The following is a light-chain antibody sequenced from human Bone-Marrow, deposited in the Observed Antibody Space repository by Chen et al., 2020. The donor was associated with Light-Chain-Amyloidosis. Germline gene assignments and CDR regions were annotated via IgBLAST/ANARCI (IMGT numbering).Light chain of an antibody. CDR1: SGSIATNY. CDR2: EDD. J-gene: IGLJ3*02. CDR3: QSYQGSSQGV. V-gene: IGLV6-57*01. Sequence: NFMLTQPHSVLESPGKTVIISCTRSSGSIATNYVQWYQQRPGSSPTTVIYEDDQRPFGVPDRFSGSIDRSSNSASLTISGLKTAEEANYYCQSYQGSSQGVFGGGTKLTVL.